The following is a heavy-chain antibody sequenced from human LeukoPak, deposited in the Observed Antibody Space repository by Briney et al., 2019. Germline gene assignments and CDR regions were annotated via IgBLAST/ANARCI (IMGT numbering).Heavy chain of an antibody. V-gene: IGHV1-69*01. D-gene: IGHD6-13*01. CDR3: ARVYSSSWSSRYFDL. CDR2: IIPIFGTA. J-gene: IGHJ2*01. CDR1: GGTFSSYA. Sequence: SVKVSCKASGGTFSSYAISWVRQAPGQGLEWMGGIIPIFGTANYAQKFQGRVTITADESTSTAYMELSSLRAEDTAVYYCARVYSSSWSSRYFDLWGRGTLVTVSS.